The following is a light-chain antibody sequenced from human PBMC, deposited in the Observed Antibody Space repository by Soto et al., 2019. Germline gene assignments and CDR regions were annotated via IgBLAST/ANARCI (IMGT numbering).Light chain of an antibody. J-gene: IGKJ1*01. CDR1: QTVNSDY. CDR2: ATS. V-gene: IGKV3-20*01. CDR3: HQFGYSPRT. Sequence: EGVLTQSPETRSLSPGETATLSCRASQTVNSDYLAWFQQRPGQAPRLLIFATSRRATDIPDRFSGSGSGTDFTLAIRRLEPEDFAVYYCHQFGYSPRTFGQGTKVDIK.